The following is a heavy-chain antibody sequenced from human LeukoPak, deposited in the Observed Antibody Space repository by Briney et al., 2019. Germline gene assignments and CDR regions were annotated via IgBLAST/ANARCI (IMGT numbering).Heavy chain of an antibody. CDR3: ARVGCSSTSCHAFHI. V-gene: IGHV1-8*01. CDR2: MNPNSGNT. D-gene: IGHD2-2*01. J-gene: IGHJ3*02. CDR1: GYTFTSYD. Sequence: ASVRVSCKASGYTFTSYDINWVRQAPGQGGGWVGWMNPNSGNTGYAQKFQGRLTMTRNTSISTAYMELSSLRSEDTAVYYCARVGCSSTSCHAFHIWGQGTMVTVSS.